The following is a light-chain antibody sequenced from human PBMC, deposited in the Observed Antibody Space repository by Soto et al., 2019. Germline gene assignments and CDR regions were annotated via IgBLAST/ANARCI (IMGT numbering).Light chain of an antibody. Sequence: EIVMTQSPATLSVSPGARATLSCRASQSLSSNLAWYQHKPGQAPRLLISGASTRASAIPARFSGSGPGTEVPRTISSLQYVDFAVYCCQQYHNWPPTCARGTKGEI. J-gene: IGKJ1*01. CDR3: QQYHNWPPT. CDR2: GAS. V-gene: IGKV3-15*01. CDR1: QSLSSN.